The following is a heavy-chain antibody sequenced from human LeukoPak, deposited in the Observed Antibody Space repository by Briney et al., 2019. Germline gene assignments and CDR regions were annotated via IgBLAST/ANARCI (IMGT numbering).Heavy chain of an antibody. J-gene: IGHJ4*02. CDR3: ARHVFLIGAVRGWYEGFDY. CDR2: IYTSGST. D-gene: IGHD6-19*01. CDR1: GGSISSGSYY. V-gene: IGHV4-61*02. Sequence: SQTLSLTCTVSGGSISSGSYYWSWIRQPAGKGLEWIGRIYTSGSTNYNPSLKSRVTISVDTSKNQFSLKLSSVTAADTAVYYCARHVFLIGAVRGWYEGFDYWGQGTLSPSPQ.